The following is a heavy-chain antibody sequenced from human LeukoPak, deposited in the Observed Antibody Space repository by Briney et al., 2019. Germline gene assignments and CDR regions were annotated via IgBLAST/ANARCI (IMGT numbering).Heavy chain of an antibody. V-gene: IGHV4-34*01. CDR1: GGSFSGYY. CDR2: INHSGST. Sequence: SETLSLTCAVYGGSFSGYYWSWIRHPQGKGRGGIGEINHSGSTNYNPSLKSRVTISVDTSKNQFSLKLSSVTAADTAVYYCARGRRDGYRSRYDYWGQGTLVTVSS. J-gene: IGHJ4*02. D-gene: IGHD5-24*01. CDR3: ARGRRDGYRSRYDY.